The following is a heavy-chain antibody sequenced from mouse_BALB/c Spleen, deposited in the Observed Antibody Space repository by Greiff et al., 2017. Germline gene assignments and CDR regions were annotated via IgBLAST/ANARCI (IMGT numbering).Heavy chain of an antibody. CDR2: INPSNGRT. V-gene: IGHV1S81*02. J-gene: IGHJ1*01. Sequence: QVQLQQPGAELVKPGASVKLSCKASGYTFTSYWMHWVKQRPGQGLEWIGEINPSNGRTNYNEKFKSKATLTVDKSSSTAYMQLSSLTSEDSAVYYCARECYYYGSKYFDVWGAGTTVTVSA. CDR1: GYTFTSYW. D-gene: IGHD1-1*01. CDR3: ARECYYYGSKYFDV.